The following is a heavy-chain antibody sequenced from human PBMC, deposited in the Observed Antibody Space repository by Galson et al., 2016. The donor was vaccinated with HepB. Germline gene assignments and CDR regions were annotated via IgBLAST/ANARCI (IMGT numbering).Heavy chain of an antibody. D-gene: IGHD6-19*01. CDR1: GDSVSSNSAV. CDR2: TFYKSKWYN. V-gene: IGHV6-1*01. Sequence: CAISGDSVSSNSAVWNWIRQSPSRGLEWLGRTFYKSKWYNDYAVSVKSRITVNAYTSKNQFSLHLNSVTPDDTAVYYCTRGFEYSSGWYYFDHWGQGTLVTISS. J-gene: IGHJ4*02. CDR3: TRGFEYSSGWYYFDH.